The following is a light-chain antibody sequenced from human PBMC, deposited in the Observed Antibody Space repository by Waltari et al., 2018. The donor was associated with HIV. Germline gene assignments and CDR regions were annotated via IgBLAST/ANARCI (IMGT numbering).Light chain of an antibody. CDR3: MQGTHWPIT. Sequence: VVVPQSPLSLPVSLGQPASISCNSSQSLLYSDGNTYLNWFHQRPGQSPRRLIYRVSNRDSGVPDRFSGSGSGTDFTLKISRVEAEDVGVYYCMQGTHWPITFGQGTRLEIK. CDR1: QSLLYSDGNTY. V-gene: IGKV2-30*01. J-gene: IGKJ5*01. CDR2: RVS.